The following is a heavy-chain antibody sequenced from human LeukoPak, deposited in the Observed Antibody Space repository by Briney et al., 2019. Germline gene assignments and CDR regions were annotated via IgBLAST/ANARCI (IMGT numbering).Heavy chain of an antibody. CDR2: ISSSGIT. J-gene: IGHJ4*02. CDR1: GGSISNYY. V-gene: IGHV4-4*07. Sequence: SETLSLTCTVSGGSISNYYWNWIRQPAGRGLEWIGRISSSGITIYNPSLKSRVTISVDTSKNQFSLRLRSVTAADTAVYYCARAENGWYYFDYWGQGTLSPSPQ. D-gene: IGHD6-19*01. CDR3: ARAENGWYYFDY.